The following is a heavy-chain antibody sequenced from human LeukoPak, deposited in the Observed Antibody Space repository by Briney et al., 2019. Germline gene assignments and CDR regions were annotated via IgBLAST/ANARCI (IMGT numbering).Heavy chain of an antibody. D-gene: IGHD3-10*01. J-gene: IGHJ4*02. CDR3: AKGSDPFRWFGEFNVKLPRPIRHYYLDS. CDR2: VYTDKT. V-gene: IGHV3-53*01. CDR1: GFTLSSNS. Sequence: PGGSLRLSCTVSGFTLSSNSMSWVRQAPGKGLEWVAFVYTDKTHYSYSETGQVTISIDNSKNTQYLQMNSLRAEDTAVYYCAKGSDPFRWFGEFNVKLPRPIRHYYLDSWGQGTLVTVSS.